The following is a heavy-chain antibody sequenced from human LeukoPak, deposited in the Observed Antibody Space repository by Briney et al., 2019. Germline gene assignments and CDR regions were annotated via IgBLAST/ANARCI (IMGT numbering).Heavy chain of an antibody. Sequence: SETLSLTCTVSGGSISSGGYYWSWIRQHPGKGLEWIGYIYYSGSTNYNPSLKSRVTISVDTSKNQFSLKLSSVTAADTAVYYCARLASIAAAGTLPDYWGQGTLVTVSS. CDR2: IYYSGST. CDR3: ARLASIAAAGTLPDY. J-gene: IGHJ4*02. D-gene: IGHD6-13*01. CDR1: GGSISSGGYY. V-gene: IGHV4-61*08.